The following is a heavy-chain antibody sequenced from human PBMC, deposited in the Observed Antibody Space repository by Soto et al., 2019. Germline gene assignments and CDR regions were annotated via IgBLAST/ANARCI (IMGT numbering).Heavy chain of an antibody. CDR2: INPIFGSP. V-gene: IGHV1-69*01. J-gene: IGHJ6*02. Sequence: QVQLVQSGAEVKKPGSSVKVSCKASGGTFNNFAISWVRQAPGQGLEWMGGINPIFGSPNYAQKFQGRVTITADEATRTAYMELSSLRSEDTAVYYCARGIRGYAYASDPSYFGMDVWGQGTTVTVSS. CDR3: ARGIRGYAYASDPSYFGMDV. CDR1: GGTFNNFA. D-gene: IGHD5-18*01.